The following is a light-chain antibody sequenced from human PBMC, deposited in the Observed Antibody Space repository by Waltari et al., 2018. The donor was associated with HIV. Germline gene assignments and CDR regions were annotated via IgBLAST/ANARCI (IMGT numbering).Light chain of an antibody. CDR2: GAS. Sequence: DIQMTQSPSSLSASVGDRVAITCRTNQTITSHLNWYKQQPGKTPEVLIYGASTLQSGVPLRFSGGGSGTDVTLSISGLQPDDFATYYCQQTYTTPWTFAQGTKV. CDR1: QTITSH. V-gene: IGKV1-39*01. CDR3: QQTYTTPWT. J-gene: IGKJ1*01.